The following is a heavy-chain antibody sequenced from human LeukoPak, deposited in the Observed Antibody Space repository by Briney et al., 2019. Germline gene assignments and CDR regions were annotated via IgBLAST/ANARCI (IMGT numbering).Heavy chain of an antibody. V-gene: IGHV3-74*03. D-gene: IGHD2-15*01. CDR3: ASSKTWYSIEAIDS. CDR1: GFTFSSHW. J-gene: IGHJ3*02. CDR2: INGDGSNT. Sequence: GVSLRLSSAASGFTFSSHWMHWVRQAPGKGLEWVSRINGDGSNTTYADSVKGRFTISRDNAKNTLYLQMNSLRAEDTAVYHCASSKTWYSIEAIDSWGQGTMGTVSS.